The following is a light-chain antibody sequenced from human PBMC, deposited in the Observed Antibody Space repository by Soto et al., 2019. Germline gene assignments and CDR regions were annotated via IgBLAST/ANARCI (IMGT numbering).Light chain of an antibody. J-gene: IGKJ2*01. Sequence: EIVLTQSPDTLSLSPGERATLSCRASQIVNSNDLAWYQHKPGQAPRLLIYGASSRPGGIPDKFSGSGSGTYFTITINRLETEDHPVYYYLQHDRPPYTFGQGTKLEI. CDR2: GAS. V-gene: IGKV3-20*01. CDR3: LQHDRPPYT. CDR1: QIVNSND.